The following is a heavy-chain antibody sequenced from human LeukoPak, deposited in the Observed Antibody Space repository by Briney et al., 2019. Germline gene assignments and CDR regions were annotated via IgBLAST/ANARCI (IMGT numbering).Heavy chain of an antibody. D-gene: IGHD3-22*01. Sequence: GGSLRLSCAAYGFTLSSHSMNWVRQAPGKGLEWASSISSSSSYIHSADSVKGRFTISRDNAKNSLYLQMNSLRAEDTAVYYCARDLYDSGAYSSPIDYWGQGTLVTVSS. J-gene: IGHJ4*02. V-gene: IGHV3-21*01. CDR1: GFTLSSHS. CDR2: ISSSSSYI. CDR3: ARDLYDSGAYSSPIDY.